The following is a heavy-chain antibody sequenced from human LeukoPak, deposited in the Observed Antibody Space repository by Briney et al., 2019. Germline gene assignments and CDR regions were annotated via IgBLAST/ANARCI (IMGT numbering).Heavy chain of an antibody. V-gene: IGHV3-48*02. Sequence: GGSLRLSCAASGFTFSSYTMNWVRQAPGKGLEWVAYISATSNTIKYAESVKGRFTISRDNAKNSLNLQMSSLRDEDTAVYYCSRIGIGAAAAMDVWGKGTTVTVSS. CDR3: SRIGIGAAAAMDV. D-gene: IGHD6-13*01. CDR1: GFTFSSYT. CDR2: ISATSNTI. J-gene: IGHJ6*04.